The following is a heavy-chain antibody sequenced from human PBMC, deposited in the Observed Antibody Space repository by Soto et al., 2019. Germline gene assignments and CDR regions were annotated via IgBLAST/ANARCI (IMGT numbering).Heavy chain of an antibody. CDR2: ISSSSSYI. CDR3: ASVGYCSSTSCSNSPVSWFDP. Sequence: EVQLVESGGGLVKPGGSLRLSCAASGFTFSSYSMNWVRQAPGKGLDWVSSISSSSSYIYYADSVKGRFTISRDNAKNSLYLQMNSLRAEDTAVYYCASVGYCSSTSCSNSPVSWFDPWGQGTLVTVSS. J-gene: IGHJ5*02. CDR1: GFTFSSYS. D-gene: IGHD2-2*01. V-gene: IGHV3-21*01.